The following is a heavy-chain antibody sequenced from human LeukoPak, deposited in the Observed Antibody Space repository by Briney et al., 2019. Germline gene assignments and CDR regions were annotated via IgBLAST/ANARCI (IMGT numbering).Heavy chain of an antibody. Sequence: SETLSLTCTVSGGSISGGSYYWSWIRQPAGKGLEWIGRIYTSGSTNYNPSLKSRVTISVDTSKNQFSLKLSSVTAADTAVYYCARALRIAAAGYYYYGMDVWGQGTTVTVSS. CDR3: ARALRIAAAGYYYYGMDV. D-gene: IGHD6-13*01. V-gene: IGHV4-61*02. CDR1: GGSISGGSYY. J-gene: IGHJ6*02. CDR2: IYTSGST.